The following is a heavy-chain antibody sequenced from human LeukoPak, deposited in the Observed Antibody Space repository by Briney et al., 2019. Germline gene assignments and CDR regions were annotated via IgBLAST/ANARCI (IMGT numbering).Heavy chain of an antibody. CDR2: ISYDGSNK. Sequence: AXSGFTFSSYAMHWVRQAPGKGLEWVAVISYDGSNKYYADSVKGRFTISRDNSKNTLYLQMNSLRAEDTAVYYCAKDSSRWYRGPVWGQGTLVTVSS. V-gene: IGHV3-30-3*01. CDR1: GFTFSSYA. J-gene: IGHJ4*02. CDR3: AKDSSRWYRGPV. D-gene: IGHD6-13*01.